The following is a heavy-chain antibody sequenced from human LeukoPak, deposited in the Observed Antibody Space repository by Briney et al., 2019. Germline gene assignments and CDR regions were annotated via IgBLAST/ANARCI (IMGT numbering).Heavy chain of an antibody. Sequence: GESLKISCKGSGYSFTSYWIGWVRQMPGKGLEWMGIIYPGDSDTRYSPSFQGQVTISADKSISTAYLQWSSLKASDTAMYYCARLASYCSGGSCYSRFPPKAYMDVWGKGTTVTVSS. D-gene: IGHD2-15*01. V-gene: IGHV5-51*01. CDR2: IYPGDSDT. J-gene: IGHJ6*03. CDR1: GYSFTSYW. CDR3: ARLASYCSGGSCYSRFPPKAYMDV.